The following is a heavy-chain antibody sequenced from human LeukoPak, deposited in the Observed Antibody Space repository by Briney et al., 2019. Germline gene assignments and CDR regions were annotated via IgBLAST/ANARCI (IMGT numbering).Heavy chain of an antibody. Sequence: GGSLRLSCAASGFTVSSSYMSWVRQAPGKGLEWVAVLYSAGHTYYAGSVRGRFTISRDTAKNTMYLQMNSLRDEDTAHYYCARARCDTCGYGSWGQGTLVTVSS. CDR2: LYSAGHT. J-gene: IGHJ5*02. CDR3: ARARCDTCGYGS. CDR1: GFTVSSSY. V-gene: IGHV3-66*02. D-gene: IGHD3-22*01.